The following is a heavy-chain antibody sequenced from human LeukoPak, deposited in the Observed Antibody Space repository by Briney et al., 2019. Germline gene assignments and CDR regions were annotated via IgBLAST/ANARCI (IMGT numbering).Heavy chain of an antibody. V-gene: IGHV1-8*01. Sequence: ASVKVSCKASGYTFTSYDINWVRQATGQGLEWMGWMNPNSGNTGYAQKFQGRVTITTDESTSTAYMELSSLRSEDTAVYYCARDPNHIAANWFDPWGQGTLVTVSS. CDR2: MNPNSGNT. CDR1: GYTFTSYD. D-gene: IGHD6-13*01. J-gene: IGHJ5*02. CDR3: ARDPNHIAANWFDP.